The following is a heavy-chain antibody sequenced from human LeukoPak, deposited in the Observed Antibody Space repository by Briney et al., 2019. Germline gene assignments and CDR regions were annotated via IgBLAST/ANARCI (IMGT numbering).Heavy chain of an antibody. V-gene: IGHV3-74*01. D-gene: IGHD3-9*01. CDR2: INSDGSST. CDR1: GFTFSDYY. CDR3: AKDSPVLTV. Sequence: PGGSLRLSCAASGFTFSDYYMSWVRQAPGKGLVWVSRINSDGSSTSYADSVKGRFTISRDNAKSTLYLQMNSLRAEDTAVYQCAKDSPVLTVWGQGTLVTVS. J-gene: IGHJ4*02.